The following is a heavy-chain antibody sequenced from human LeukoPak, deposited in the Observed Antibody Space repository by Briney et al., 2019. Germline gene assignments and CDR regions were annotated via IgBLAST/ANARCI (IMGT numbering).Heavy chain of an antibody. CDR1: GFTLSDYL. CDR3: VRGGKQLDY. Sequence: GGSLRLSCAASGFTLSDYLMSWVRQAPGKGLEWVANMNVDGSERNYVDSVKGRFTISRDNAQNSLYLQMNSLRVEDTADYYCVRGGKQLDYWGQGTLVTVSS. V-gene: IGHV3-7*01. CDR2: MNVDGSER. J-gene: IGHJ4*02. D-gene: IGHD6-13*01.